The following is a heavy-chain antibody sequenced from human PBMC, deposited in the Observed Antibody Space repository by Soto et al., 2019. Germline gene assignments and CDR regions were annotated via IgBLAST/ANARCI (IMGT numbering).Heavy chain of an antibody. CDR1: GFTFSSYG. Sequence: QVQLVESGGGVVKPGRSLRLSCAASGFTFSSYGMHWVRQAPGKGLEWVAVISYDGRNKYYADSVKGRFTISRDNSKNTLYLQMNSLIAEDTAVYYCAKASKYRRSGWYYFDYWGQGTLVTVSS. D-gene: IGHD6-19*01. CDR2: ISYDGRNK. V-gene: IGHV3-30*18. J-gene: IGHJ4*02. CDR3: AKASKYRRSGWYYFDY.